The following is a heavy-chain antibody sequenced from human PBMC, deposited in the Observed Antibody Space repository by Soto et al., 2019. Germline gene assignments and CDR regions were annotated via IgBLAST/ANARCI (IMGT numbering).Heavy chain of an antibody. J-gene: IGHJ4*02. CDR3: AKGQSCSGGNCYPANYNFDY. CDR1: GFTFSSSA. D-gene: IGHD2-15*01. CDR2: VTGSGSGT. Sequence: GGSLRLSCAASGFTFSSSAMSWVRQAPGKGLEWVSTVTGSGSGTYYADSVKGRFTISRDNSKNTLYLQMNSLRADDTAVYYCAKGQSCSGGNCYPANYNFDYWGQGTLVTVSS. V-gene: IGHV3-23*01.